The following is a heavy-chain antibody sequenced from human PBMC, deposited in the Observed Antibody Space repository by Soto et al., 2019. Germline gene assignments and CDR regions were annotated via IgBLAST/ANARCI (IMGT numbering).Heavy chain of an antibody. D-gene: IGHD4-17*01. V-gene: IGHV4-59*01. CDR1: GGSISSYY. J-gene: IGHJ4*02. Sequence: SETLSLTCTVSGGSISSYYWSWIRQPPGKGLEWIGYIYYSGSTNYNPSLKSRVTISVDTSKNQFSLKLSSVTAADTAVYYCARFAVGDYVLEYWGQGTLVTVSS. CDR3: ARFAVGDYVLEY. CDR2: IYYSGST.